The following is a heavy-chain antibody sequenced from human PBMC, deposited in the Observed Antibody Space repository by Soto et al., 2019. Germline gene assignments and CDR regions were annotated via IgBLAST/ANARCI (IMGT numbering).Heavy chain of an antibody. J-gene: IGHJ6*04. CDR3: ARVQNYDILSGSSRSIDV. CDR2: ISNYNGKT. CDR1: GYTFTNYG. Sequence: LVQSGGEMKKPGASVKVSCVSSGYTFTNYGITWVRQAPGQGLEWMGWISNYNGKTNDAPILQGRDTMTTDTSARTAYTEPTNMRSDDTATYYCARVQNYDILSGSSRSIDVCGKGTTVTVSS. V-gene: IGHV1-18*01. D-gene: IGHD3-9*01.